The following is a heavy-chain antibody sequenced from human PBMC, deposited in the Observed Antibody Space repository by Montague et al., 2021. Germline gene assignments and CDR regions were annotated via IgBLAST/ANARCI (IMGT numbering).Heavy chain of an antibody. V-gene: IGHV4-39*07. Sequence: SETLSLTCTVSGASITSNIYYWGWTRQSPGKGLEWIGSIDYSGNSFYQPSLKSRITMAVDTSKNQFSLKPSSVTAADTAIYYCARVFSSWYVGWFDPWGQGTLVTVSS. J-gene: IGHJ5*02. CDR3: ARVFSSWYVGWFDP. CDR2: IDYSGNS. D-gene: IGHD6-13*01. CDR1: GASITSNIYY.